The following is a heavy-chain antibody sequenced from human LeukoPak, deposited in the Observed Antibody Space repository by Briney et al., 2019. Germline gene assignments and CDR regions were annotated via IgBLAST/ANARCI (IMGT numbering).Heavy chain of an antibody. CDR2: MNPNNGNT. CDR1: GYTFTSYD. D-gene: IGHD5-12*01. CDR3: ARFTEMATITGYDY. J-gene: IGHJ4*02. Sequence: ASVKVSCKASGYTFTSYDINWVRQATGQGLEWMGWMNPNNGNTGYAQKFQGRVTMTRNTSISTAYMELSSLRSEDTAVYYCARFTEMATITGYDYWGQGTLVTVSS. V-gene: IGHV1-8*01.